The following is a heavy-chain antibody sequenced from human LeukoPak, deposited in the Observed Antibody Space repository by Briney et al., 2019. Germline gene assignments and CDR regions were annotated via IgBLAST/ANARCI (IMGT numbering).Heavy chain of an antibody. CDR1: GFTFSTYS. CDR3: ARENGYGYYFDY. J-gene: IGHJ4*02. D-gene: IGHD3-16*01. V-gene: IGHV3-21*01. Sequence: PGGSLRLSCAASGFTFSTYSMNWVRQAPGKGLEWVSSMSSGSSFIYYADSVKGRFTISRDNAKNSLYLQMNSLRAEDTAVYYCARENGYGYYFDYWGQGTLVTVSS. CDR2: MSSGSSFI.